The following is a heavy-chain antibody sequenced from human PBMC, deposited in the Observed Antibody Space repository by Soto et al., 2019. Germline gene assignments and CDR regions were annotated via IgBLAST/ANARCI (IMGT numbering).Heavy chain of an antibody. V-gene: IGHV3-74*01. CDR2: IQNDGSRT. Sequence: EVQLVESEGGLVQRGGSLRLSCAASGFTFDYYWMHWVRQAPGQGLVWVAHIQNDGSRTTYADSVKGRFTISRDNAKNTMYLQMNSLGAEDMAVYYCARGNLGGFDLWGQGTTVTVSS. CDR1: GFTFDYYW. CDR3: ARGNLGGFDL. J-gene: IGHJ3*01. D-gene: IGHD4-4*01.